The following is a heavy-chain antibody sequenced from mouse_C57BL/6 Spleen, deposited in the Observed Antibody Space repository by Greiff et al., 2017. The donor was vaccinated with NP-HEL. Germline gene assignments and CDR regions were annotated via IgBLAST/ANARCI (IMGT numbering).Heavy chain of an antibody. CDR3: ARDYYSNSLAY. V-gene: IGHV5-17*01. J-gene: IGHJ3*01. Sequence: DVKLVESGGGLVKPGGSLKLSCAASGFTFSDYGMHWVRQAPEKGLEWVAYISSGSSTIYYADTVKGRFTISRDNAKNTLFLQMTSLRSEDTAMYYCARDYYSNSLAYWGQGTLVTVSA. D-gene: IGHD2-5*01. CDR2: ISSGSSTI. CDR1: GFTFSDYG.